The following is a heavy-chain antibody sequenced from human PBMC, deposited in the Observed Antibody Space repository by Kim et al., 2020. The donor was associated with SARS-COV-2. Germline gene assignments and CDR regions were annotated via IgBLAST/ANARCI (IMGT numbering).Heavy chain of an antibody. J-gene: IGHJ4*02. CDR2: ISSSSSYI. D-gene: IGHD5-12*01. CDR1: GFTFSSYS. CDR3: ALRGYSGYAFDY. V-gene: IGHV3-21*01. Sequence: GGSLRLSCVASGFTFSSYSMNWVRQAPGKGLEWVSSISSSSSYIYYADSVKGRFTISRDNAKNSLYLQMNSLRVEDTAVYYCALRGYSGYAFDYWGQGTLVTVSS.